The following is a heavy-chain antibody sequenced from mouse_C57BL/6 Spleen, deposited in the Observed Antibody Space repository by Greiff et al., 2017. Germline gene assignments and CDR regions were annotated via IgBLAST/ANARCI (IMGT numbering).Heavy chain of an antibody. CDR2: IDPETGGT. CDR3: TRSAWDY. CDR1: GYTFTDYE. J-gene: IGHJ2*01. Sequence: VKLVESGAELVRPGASVTLSCKASGYTFTDYEMHWVKQTPVHGLEWIGAIDPETGGTAYNQKFKGKAILTADKSSSTAYMELRSLTSEDSAVYYCTRSAWDYWGQGTTLTVSS. V-gene: IGHV1-15*01.